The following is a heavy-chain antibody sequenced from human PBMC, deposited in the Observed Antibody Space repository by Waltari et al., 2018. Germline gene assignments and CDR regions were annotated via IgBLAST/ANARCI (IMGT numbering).Heavy chain of an antibody. CDR3: ARRAFGTVHIAFDI. V-gene: IGHV4-34*01. CDR1: GGSFSGYY. D-gene: IGHD4-17*01. Sequence: QVQLQQWGAGLLKPSETLSLTCAVYGGSFSGYYWSWIRQPPGKGLEWIGEINQSGSTNYNPALKSRVTISVDTSKNQFSLKLSSVTAADTAVYYCARRAFGTVHIAFDIWGQGTMVTVSS. J-gene: IGHJ3*02. CDR2: INQSGST.